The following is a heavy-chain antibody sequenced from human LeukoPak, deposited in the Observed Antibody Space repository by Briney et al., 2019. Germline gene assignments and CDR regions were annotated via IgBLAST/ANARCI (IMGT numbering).Heavy chain of an antibody. J-gene: IGHJ4*02. CDR1: GYSFTSYW. CDR3: ARTSGDNDGNALYFDY. V-gene: IGHV5-51*01. Sequence: GESLKISCKGSGYSFTSYWIGWVRQMPGKGLEWMGIIYPGDSDTRYSPSFQGHVTFSADKSISTAYLQWSSLKASDTAMYYCARTSGDNDGNALYFDYWGQGTLVTVSS. CDR2: IYPGDSDT. D-gene: IGHD4-23*01.